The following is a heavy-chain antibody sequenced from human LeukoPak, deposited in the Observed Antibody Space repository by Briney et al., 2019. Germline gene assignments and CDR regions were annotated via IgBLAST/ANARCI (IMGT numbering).Heavy chain of an antibody. Sequence: SEALSLTCSVSGASIRDYFWSWIRQPPGKGLEWIGDIYHTGSTNYNPSLKSRATISVDTSKNQFSLRLNSVTAADTVVHYCVAHYSSAWYSFEYWGQGALVTVSS. CDR3: VAHYSSAWYSFEY. V-gene: IGHV4-59*01. D-gene: IGHD6-13*01. CDR1: GASIRDYF. CDR2: IYHTGST. J-gene: IGHJ4*02.